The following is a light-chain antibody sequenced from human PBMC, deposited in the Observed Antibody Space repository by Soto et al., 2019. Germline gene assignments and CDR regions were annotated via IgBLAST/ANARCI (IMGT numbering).Light chain of an antibody. CDR2: DPS. J-gene: IGKJ2*01. CDR1: QSVSSY. V-gene: IGKV3-11*01. CDR3: QQRSNWPPVA. Sequence: EIVLTQSPATLSLSPGERATLSCRPSQSVSSYLAWYQQKPGQAPRLLIYDPSNSATGIPARFSGSGSGTDFTLTISSLEPEDFAVYYCQQRSNWPPVAFGQGTKLEIK.